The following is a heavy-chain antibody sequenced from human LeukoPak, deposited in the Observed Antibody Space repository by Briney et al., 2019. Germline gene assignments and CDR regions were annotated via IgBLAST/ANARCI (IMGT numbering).Heavy chain of an antibody. CDR1: GYTFTGYY. CDR2: INPNSGGT. V-gene: IGHV1-2*02. CDR3: ARVVAKSRGGGSGWSYY. D-gene: IGHD6-19*01. Sequence: ASVKVSCKASGYTFTGYYMHWVRQAPGQGLEWMGWINPNSGGTNYAQKFQGRVTMTRDPSISTAYMELSRLRSDDTAVYYCARVVAKSRGGGSGWSYYWGQGPLVTVSS. J-gene: IGHJ4*02.